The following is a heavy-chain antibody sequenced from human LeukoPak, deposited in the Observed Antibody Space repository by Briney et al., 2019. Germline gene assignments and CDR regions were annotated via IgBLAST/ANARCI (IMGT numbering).Heavy chain of an antibody. J-gene: IGHJ3*02. D-gene: IGHD3-22*01. CDR2: IRYDGSNK. CDR3: AKKGNYDSSGFPLFSFDI. CDR1: GFTFSSYG. Sequence: GGSLRLSCAASGFTFSSYGMHWVRQAPGKGLEWVAFIRYDGSNKYYADSVKGRFTISRDNSKNTLYLQMNSLRAEDTAVYYCAKKGNYDSSGFPLFSFDIWGQGTMVTVSS. V-gene: IGHV3-30*02.